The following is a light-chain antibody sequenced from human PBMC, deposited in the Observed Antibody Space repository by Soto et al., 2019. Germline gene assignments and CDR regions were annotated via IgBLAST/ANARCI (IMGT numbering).Light chain of an antibody. Sequence: QSVLTQPPSVSGAPGQRVTISCTGSSSNIGAGYDVHWYQQLPGTAPKLLIYGNSNRPSGVPDRFSGSKSGTSASLAITGLKAEDAADYTRQSYDSSRSVNVFGTGTKLTVL. J-gene: IGLJ1*01. CDR1: SSNIGAGYD. CDR2: GNS. V-gene: IGLV1-40*01. CDR3: QSYDSSRSVNV.